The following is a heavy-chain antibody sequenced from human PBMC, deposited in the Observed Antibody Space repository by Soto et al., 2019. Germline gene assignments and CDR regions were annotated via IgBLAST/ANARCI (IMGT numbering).Heavy chain of an antibody. Sequence: PGVSLRLSCAASGFTFSSYGMHWVRQAPGKGLEWVAVISYDGSNKYYADSVKGRFTISRDNSKNTLYLQMNSLRAEDTAVYYCAKDFESSNLLSSGSYWGQGTLVTVSS. CDR1: GFTFSSYG. CDR3: AKDFESSNLLSSGSY. D-gene: IGHD3-22*01. V-gene: IGHV3-30*18. CDR2: ISYDGSNK. J-gene: IGHJ4*02.